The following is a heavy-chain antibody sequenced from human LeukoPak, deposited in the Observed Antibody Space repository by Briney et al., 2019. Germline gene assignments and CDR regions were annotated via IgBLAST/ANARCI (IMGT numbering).Heavy chain of an antibody. D-gene: IGHD1-26*01. V-gene: IGHV3-30*18. J-gene: IGHJ4*02. CDR1: GFTFSSYG. CDR2: ISYDGSNK. CDR3: AKDAAGALDY. Sequence: GGSLRLSCAASGFTFSSYGMHWVRQAPGKGLEWVAVISYDGSNKYYADSVKGRFTISRDNSKNTLYLQMNSLRAEDTAVYYYAKDAAGALDYWGQGTLVTVSS.